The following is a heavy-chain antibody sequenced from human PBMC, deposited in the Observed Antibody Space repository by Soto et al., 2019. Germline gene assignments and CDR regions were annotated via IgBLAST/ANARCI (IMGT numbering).Heavy chain of an antibody. CDR3: ARALYCSGGSCYFDH. D-gene: IGHD2-15*01. Sequence: QVQLAQSGAEVVKPGASVRVSCKTSGHTFSSYGFTWVRQAPGQGLEWMGWISAYNGNTNYAQKFQGRVTVTTDTSTSTAYMELRSLRSDDTAVYYCARALYCSGGSCYFDHWGQGTLVTVSS. CDR1: GHTFSSYG. CDR2: ISAYNGNT. V-gene: IGHV1-18*01. J-gene: IGHJ4*02.